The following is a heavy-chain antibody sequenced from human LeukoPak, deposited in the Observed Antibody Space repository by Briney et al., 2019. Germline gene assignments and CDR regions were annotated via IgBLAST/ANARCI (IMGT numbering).Heavy chain of an antibody. V-gene: IGHV3-33*08. CDR2: IWYDGCNK. J-gene: IGHJ4*02. CDR1: GFTFSSYG. D-gene: IGHD2-15*01. CDR3: ARDISDCSGGSRYLTVTGLFDY. Sequence: GGSLRLSCAASGFTFSSYGMHWVRQAPGKGLEWVAVIWYDGCNKYYADSVKGRFTISRDNSKNTLYLQMNSLRAEDTAVYYCARDISDCSGGSRYLTVTGLFDYWGQGPLVTVSS.